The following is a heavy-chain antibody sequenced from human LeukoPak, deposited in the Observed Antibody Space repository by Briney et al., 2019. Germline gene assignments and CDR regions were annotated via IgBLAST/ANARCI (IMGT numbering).Heavy chain of an antibody. J-gene: IGHJ4*02. CDR1: GFTFSDNY. V-gene: IGHV3-11*01. D-gene: IGHD2-21*01. Sequence: GGSLRLSCAASGFTFSDNYMSWIRQAPGNGLEWLSYIITSGGTIFYADSVKGRFTISRHNAKNSLYLQMNSLRAEDTAVYYCARMGDGGYFDYWGQGSLVTVSS. CDR3: ARMGDGGYFDY. CDR2: IITSGGTI.